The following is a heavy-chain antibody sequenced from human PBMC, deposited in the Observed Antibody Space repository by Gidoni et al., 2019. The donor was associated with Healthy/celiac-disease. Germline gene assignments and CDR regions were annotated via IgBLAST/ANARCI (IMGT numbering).Heavy chain of an antibody. CDR1: GFTFSSYS. CDR2: ISSSSSYI. V-gene: IGHV3-21*01. D-gene: IGHD3-9*01. Sequence: AASGFTFSSYSMNWVRQAPGKGLEWVSSISSSSSYIYYADPVQGRFTISRDKAKNSLYLQMNSLRAEDTAVYYCAREGYYDILTGYYTHRGYYYGMDVWGQGTTVTVSS. J-gene: IGHJ6*02. CDR3: AREGYYDILTGYYTHRGYYYGMDV.